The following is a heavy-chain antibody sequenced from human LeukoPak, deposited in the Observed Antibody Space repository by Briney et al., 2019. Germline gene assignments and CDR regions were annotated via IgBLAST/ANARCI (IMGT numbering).Heavy chain of an antibody. J-gene: IGHJ6*02. CDR3: ARERRDFDWLPKSYYYYGMDV. V-gene: IGHV4-59*01. Sequence: SETLSLTCTVSGGSISSYYWSWIRQPPGKGLEWIGYIYYSGSTNYNPSLKSRVTISVDTSENQFSLKLSSVTAADTAVYYCARERRDFDWLPKSYYYYGMDVWGQGTTVTVSS. D-gene: IGHD3-9*01. CDR1: GGSISSYY. CDR2: IYYSGST.